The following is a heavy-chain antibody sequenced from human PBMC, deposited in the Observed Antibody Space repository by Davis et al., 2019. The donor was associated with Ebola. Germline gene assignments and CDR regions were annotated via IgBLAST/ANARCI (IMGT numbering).Heavy chain of an antibody. Sequence: PGGSLRLSCTASGFTFSTSWMTWVRQAPGRGLEWVANINQDGSGKYYVDSVKGRFTISRDNPKNSLYLQMSSLGAEDTAVYHCATDTSGYYRVWGQGTLVTVSS. J-gene: IGHJ4*02. V-gene: IGHV3-7*01. CDR1: GFTFSTSW. CDR3: ATDTSGYYRV. CDR2: INQDGSGK. D-gene: IGHD3-22*01.